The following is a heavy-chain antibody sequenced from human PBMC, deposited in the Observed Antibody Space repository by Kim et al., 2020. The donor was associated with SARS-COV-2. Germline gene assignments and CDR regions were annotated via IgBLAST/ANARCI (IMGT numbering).Heavy chain of an antibody. CDR2: IYYSGST. V-gene: IGHV4-59*13. D-gene: IGHD6-13*01. Sequence: SETLSLTCTVSGGSISSYYWSWIRQPPGKGLEWIGYIYYSGSTNYNPSLKSRVTISVDTSKNQFSLKLSSVTAADTAVYYCARAVWNSSSWYVAMDVWGQGTTVTVSS. CDR3: ARAVWNSSSWYVAMDV. J-gene: IGHJ6*02. CDR1: GGSISSYY.